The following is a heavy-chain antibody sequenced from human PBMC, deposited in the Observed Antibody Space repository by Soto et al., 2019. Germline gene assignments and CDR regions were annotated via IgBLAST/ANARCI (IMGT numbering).Heavy chain of an antibody. Sequence: PVGSVRLSCAASGFTFSSYSMHWVRQAPGKGLEWLAVISYDGSNKYYVESVKGRFTISRDNSKNTLSLQINSLRAEDTAVYYCARDGYFYDGGGQYPDYWGQGTLVTVSS. D-gene: IGHD3-22*01. V-gene: IGHV3-30-3*01. CDR1: GFTFSSYS. J-gene: IGHJ4*02. CDR3: ARDGYFYDGGGQYPDY. CDR2: ISYDGSNK.